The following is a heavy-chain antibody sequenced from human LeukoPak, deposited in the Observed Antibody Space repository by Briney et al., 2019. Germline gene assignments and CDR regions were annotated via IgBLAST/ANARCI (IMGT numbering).Heavy chain of an antibody. CDR3: ANKVPMAGNPLDY. V-gene: IGHV3-23*01. CDR1: GFTFSSYG. CDR2: ISGSGGTT. D-gene: IGHD6-19*01. J-gene: IGHJ4*02. Sequence: PGGSLRLSCAASGFTFSSYGMSWVRQAPGKGLEWVSVISGSGGTTHYADSVKGRFTISRDNSKNTLYLQMNSLRAEDTALYYCANKVPMAGNPLDYWGQGALVTVSS.